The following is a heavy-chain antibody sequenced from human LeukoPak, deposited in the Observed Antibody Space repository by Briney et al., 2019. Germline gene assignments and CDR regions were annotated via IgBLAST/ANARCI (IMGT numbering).Heavy chain of an antibody. CDR3: ARVVPDFINWFDP. CDR2: MNPNSGNT. CDR1: GYTFTSYD. Sequence: ASVKVSCKASGYTFTSYDINWVRQATGQGLEWMGWMNPNSGNTGCAQKFQGRVTITRNTSISTAYMELSSLRSEDTAVYYCARVVPDFINWFDPWGQGTLVTVSS. J-gene: IGHJ5*02. V-gene: IGHV1-8*03. D-gene: IGHD2-2*01.